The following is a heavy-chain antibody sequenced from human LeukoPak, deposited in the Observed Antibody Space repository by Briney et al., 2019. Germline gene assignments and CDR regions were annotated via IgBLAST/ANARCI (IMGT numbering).Heavy chain of an antibody. Sequence: GGSLRLSCATSGFTFSGSWMSWVRQAPGKGLECVANIKEDGREKYYVDSVKGRFTISRDNAKNSLYLQMSSLRAEDTAVYYCASPGRAGTTLPLDYWGQGTLVTVSA. V-gene: IGHV3-7*01. D-gene: IGHD1-1*01. CDR3: ASPGRAGTTLPLDY. CDR2: IKEDGREK. J-gene: IGHJ4*02. CDR1: GFTFSGSW.